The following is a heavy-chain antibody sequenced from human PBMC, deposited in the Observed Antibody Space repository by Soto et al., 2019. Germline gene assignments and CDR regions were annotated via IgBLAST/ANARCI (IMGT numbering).Heavy chain of an antibody. CDR3: AKDLFVDMDMVSPGASDM. CDR1: GFSFKDYY. J-gene: IGHJ3*02. Sequence: GSLRLSCAASGFSFKDYYMTWMRQTPEKGLEWISTITSSGGNAYYAASVKGRVTISRDNAHNSLYLQMSSLKTEDTALYYCAKDLFVDMDMVSPGASDMWGQGTMVTVSS. V-gene: IGHV3-11*01. CDR2: ITSSGGNA. D-gene: IGHD5-18*01.